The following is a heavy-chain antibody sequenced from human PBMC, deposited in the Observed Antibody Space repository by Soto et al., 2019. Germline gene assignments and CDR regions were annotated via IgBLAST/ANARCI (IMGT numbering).Heavy chain of an antibody. CDR2: ISGYNGNT. J-gene: IGHJ4*02. D-gene: IGHD2-2*01. V-gene: IGHV1-18*04. CDR1: GYTFTHYG. CDR3: ARRDTQPDCFDY. Sequence: QVHLVQSGAEVKTPWASVKVSCKASGYTFTHYGITWVRQAPGLGFEWMGWISGYNGNTNYAQKFQARLNMTTDTSTNTAYMELRSLRFDDTAVYYCARRDTQPDCFDYWGQGTLVTVSS.